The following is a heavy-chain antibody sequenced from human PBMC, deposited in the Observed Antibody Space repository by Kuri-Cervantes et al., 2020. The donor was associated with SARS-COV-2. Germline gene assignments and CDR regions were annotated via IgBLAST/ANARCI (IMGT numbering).Heavy chain of an antibody. CDR2: IWYDGSNK. D-gene: IGHD3-22*01. J-gene: IGHJ4*02. CDR3: ARDPTYYYDSSGYYRAWFFDY. CDR1: GFTFSSYG. Sequence: GESLQISCAASGFTFSSYGMHWVRQAPGKGLEWVAVIWYDGSNKYYADSVKGRFTISRDNSKNTLYLQMNSLRAEDTAVYYCARDPTYYYDSSGYYRAWFFDYWGQGTLVTVSS. V-gene: IGHV3-33*01.